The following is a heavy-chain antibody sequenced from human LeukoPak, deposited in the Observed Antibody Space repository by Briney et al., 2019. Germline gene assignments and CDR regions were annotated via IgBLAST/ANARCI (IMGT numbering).Heavy chain of an antibody. CDR1: GFTFSSYG. Sequence: GGSLRLSCAASGFTFSSYGMHWVRQASGKGLEWVGRIRSKANSYATAYAASVKGRFTISRDDSKNTAYLQMNSLKTEDTAVYYCTITYYYDSSGYSLGYWGQGTLVTVSS. D-gene: IGHD3-22*01. J-gene: IGHJ4*02. CDR3: TITYYYDSSGYSLGY. CDR2: IRSKANSYAT. V-gene: IGHV3-73*01.